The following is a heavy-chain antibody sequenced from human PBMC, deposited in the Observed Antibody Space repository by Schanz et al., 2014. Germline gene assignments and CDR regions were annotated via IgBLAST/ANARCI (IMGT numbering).Heavy chain of an antibody. D-gene: IGHD5-12*01. CDR2: TRPDGSNK. CDR3: ARDGGRDGYNLAFDV. CDR1: GFTFSDYY. V-gene: IGHV3-30*02. Sequence: VESGGGLVKPGGSLRLSCVVSGFTFSDYYMSWIRQAPGKGLEWVAFTRPDGSNKYYADSVKGRFIISRDSSKNTLFLQMNSLRAEDTAVYFCARDGGRDGYNLAFDVWGQGTLVTVSS. J-gene: IGHJ3*01.